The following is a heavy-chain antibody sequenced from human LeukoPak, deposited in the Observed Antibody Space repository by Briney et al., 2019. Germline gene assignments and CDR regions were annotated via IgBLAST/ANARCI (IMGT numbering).Heavy chain of an antibody. CDR1: GGSVSGYY. J-gene: IGHJ5*01. Sequence: PSETLSLTCAVYGGSVSGYYWGWIRQPPGKGLEWIGEINHSGRTNYNPSLKSRVTISVDTSKNQFSLTLSSVTAADTAVYYCARGRRILRVVVAAASWFDPWGQGTLVTVSS. V-gene: IGHV4-34*01. CDR3: ARGRRILRVVVAAASWFDP. D-gene: IGHD2-15*01. CDR2: INHSGRT.